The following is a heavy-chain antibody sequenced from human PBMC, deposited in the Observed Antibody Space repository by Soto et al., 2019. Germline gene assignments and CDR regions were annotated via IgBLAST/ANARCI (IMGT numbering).Heavy chain of an antibody. J-gene: IGHJ5*02. CDR3: AREPLYSYGHPPPGVP. Sequence: GGSLRLSCAASGFTFSSYSMNWVRHAPGKGLEWVSSISSSSSYIYYADSVKGRFTISRDNAKNSLYLQMNSLRAEDTAVYYCAREPLYSYGHPPPGVPWGQGTLVTVSS. CDR1: GFTFSSYS. D-gene: IGHD5-18*01. CDR2: ISSSSSYI. V-gene: IGHV3-21*01.